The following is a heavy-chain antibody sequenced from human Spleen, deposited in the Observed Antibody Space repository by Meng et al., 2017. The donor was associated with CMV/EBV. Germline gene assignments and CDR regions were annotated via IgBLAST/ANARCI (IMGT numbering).Heavy chain of an antibody. J-gene: IGHJ3*02. D-gene: IGHD2-2*01. Sequence: GESLKISCAASGFTFSSYAMHWVRQAPGKGLEWVAVISYDGSNKYYADSVKGRFTISRDNSKNTLYLQMNSLRAEDTAVYYCAKVKADCSSTSCYLDAFDIWGQGTMVTVSS. CDR1: GFTFSSYA. CDR2: ISYDGSNK. CDR3: AKVKADCSSTSCYLDAFDI. V-gene: IGHV3-30-3*01.